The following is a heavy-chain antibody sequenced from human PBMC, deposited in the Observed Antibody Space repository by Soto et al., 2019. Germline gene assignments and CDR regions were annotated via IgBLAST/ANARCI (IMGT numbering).Heavy chain of an antibody. D-gene: IGHD6-13*01. CDR1: GFTFSGYE. Sequence: GGSLRLSCAASGFTFSGYEMNWVRQAPGKGLEWVSYISSSGSTIYYADSVKGRFTISRDNAKNSLYLQMNSLRAEDTAVYYCARVNGHSSSGPSYYYYYYGMDVWGQGTTVTVSS. J-gene: IGHJ6*02. V-gene: IGHV3-48*03. CDR2: ISSSGSTI. CDR3: ARVNGHSSSGPSYYYYYYGMDV.